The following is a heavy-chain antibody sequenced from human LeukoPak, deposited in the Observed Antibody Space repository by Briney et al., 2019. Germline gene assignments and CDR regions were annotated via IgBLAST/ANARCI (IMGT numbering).Heavy chain of an antibody. CDR3: ARVGVGSSSWYWQDYYYYGMDV. D-gene: IGHD6-13*01. Sequence: ASVKVSCKASGYTFTSYYMHWVRQAPGQGLEWMGIINPSGGSTSYAQKFQGRVTMTRDTSTSTVYMELRSLRSDDTAVYYCARVGVGSSSWYWQDYYYYGMDVWGQGTTVTVSS. V-gene: IGHV1-46*01. CDR1: GYTFTSYY. J-gene: IGHJ6*02. CDR2: INPSGGST.